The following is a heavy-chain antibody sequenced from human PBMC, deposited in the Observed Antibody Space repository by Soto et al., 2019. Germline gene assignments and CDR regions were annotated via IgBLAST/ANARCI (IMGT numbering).Heavy chain of an antibody. Sequence: EVQVVESGGGLVQPGGSLSLSCSVSGFTLSSYAMHWVRQAPGKGLEYVSSISSNGGSTYYADSVKGRFTISRDNSKNTLYLQMSSLKPEDTAIYYCVKDRWIDSWGQGTPVTVSS. CDR1: GFTLSSYA. CDR3: VKDRWIDS. CDR2: ISSNGGST. D-gene: IGHD2-15*01. J-gene: IGHJ4*02. V-gene: IGHV3-64D*06.